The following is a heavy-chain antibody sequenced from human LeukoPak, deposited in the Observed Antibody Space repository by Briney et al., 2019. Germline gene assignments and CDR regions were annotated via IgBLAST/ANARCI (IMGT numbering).Heavy chain of an antibody. V-gene: IGHV3-30*14. CDR3: ARDFGMAAVFHYFDS. Sequence: GRSLRLSCTTSGLPFSSYALHWVRQAPGKGLEWVAVISYDGSNKYYTDSVKGRFTISRDNFNNTLYLQMNSLRAEDTAVYYCARDFGMAAVFHYFDSWGQGTLVTVPS. CDR1: GLPFSSYA. CDR2: ISYDGSNK. J-gene: IGHJ4*02. D-gene: IGHD5-24*01.